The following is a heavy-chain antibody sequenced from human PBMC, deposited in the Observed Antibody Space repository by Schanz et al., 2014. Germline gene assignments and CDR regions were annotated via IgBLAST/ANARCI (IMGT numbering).Heavy chain of an antibody. J-gene: IGHJ4*02. CDR3: AKSLESCPGGRCSRGYFDY. Sequence: EVQLAESGGGLVQPGGSLRLSCAASGFTFSSYAMSWVRQAPGKGLEYVSAISHDGYSTYYADSVKGRFTISRDNAKNTLYLQMNTLRAEDTAVYYCAKSLESCPGGRCSRGYFDYWGQGTLVTVSS. CDR2: ISHDGYST. V-gene: IGHV3-64D*06. D-gene: IGHD2-8*02. CDR1: GFTFSSYA.